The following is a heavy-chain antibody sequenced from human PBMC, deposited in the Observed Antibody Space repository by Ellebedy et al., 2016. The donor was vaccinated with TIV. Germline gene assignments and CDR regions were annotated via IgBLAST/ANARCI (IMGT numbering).Heavy chain of an antibody. V-gene: IGHV5-10-1*01. D-gene: IGHD1-26*01. J-gene: IGHJ4*02. CDR3: GRYSGSYGGYDY. Sequence: GESLKISCKGSGYSFSTFWVSWVRQRPGKGLESVGKIGPSGCYTNYSPSFQGHVTMSADTSISTAYLERSSLKAADNAIYYCGRYSGSYGGYDYWGQGTLVTVSS. CDR2: IGPSGCYT. CDR1: GYSFSTFW.